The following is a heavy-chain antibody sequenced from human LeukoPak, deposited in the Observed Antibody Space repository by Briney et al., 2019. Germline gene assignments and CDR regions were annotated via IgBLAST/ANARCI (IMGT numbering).Heavy chain of an antibody. CDR1: GFTFSSYS. Sequence: PGGSLRLSCAASGFTFSSYSMNWVRQAPGKGLEWVSYISSSSSTIYYADSVKGRFTISRDNAKNSLYLQMNSLRAEDTAVYYCAREITYFYDSGGYWDAFDIWGQGTMVTVSS. D-gene: IGHD3-22*01. CDR3: AREITYFYDSGGYWDAFDI. CDR2: ISSSSSTI. J-gene: IGHJ3*02. V-gene: IGHV3-48*01.